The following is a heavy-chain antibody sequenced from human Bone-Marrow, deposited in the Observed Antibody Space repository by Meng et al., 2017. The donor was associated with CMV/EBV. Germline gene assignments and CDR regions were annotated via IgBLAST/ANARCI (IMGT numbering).Heavy chain of an antibody. J-gene: IGHJ4*02. Sequence: GGSLRLSCAASGFTVSSNYMSWVRQAPGKGLEWVSVIYSGGSTYHADSVKGQFTISRDNSKNTLYLQMNSLRAEDTAVYYWARGGRGTYYDFWSGYSYFDYCGQGTLVTVSS. CDR2: IYSGGST. CDR1: GFTVSSNY. D-gene: IGHD3-3*01. V-gene: IGHV3-53*01. CDR3: ARGGRGTYYDFWSGYSYFDY.